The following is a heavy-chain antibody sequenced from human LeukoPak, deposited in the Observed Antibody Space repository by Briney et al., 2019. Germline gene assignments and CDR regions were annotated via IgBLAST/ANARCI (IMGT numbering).Heavy chain of an antibody. CDR2: ISSSSSYI. J-gene: IGHJ4*02. Sequence: PGGSLRLSCSVSGFTFNNYSMNWVRQAPGKGLEWVSSISSSSSYIYYTDSVKGRFTISRDNAKNSLYLQMNSLRAEDTAVYYCASPPGYSSYWGQGTLVTVSS. D-gene: IGHD6-19*01. CDR1: GFTFNNYS. CDR3: ASPPGYSSY. V-gene: IGHV3-21*01.